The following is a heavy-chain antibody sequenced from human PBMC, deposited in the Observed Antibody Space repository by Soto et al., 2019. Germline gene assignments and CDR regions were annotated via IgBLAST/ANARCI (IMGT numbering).Heavy chain of an antibody. Sequence: XESLKISCKGSVYSFTFYWIGWVRQMPGKGLEWMGIIYPGDSDTRYSPSFQGQVTISADKSITTAYLQWSSLKASDTAMYYCARSPTQRLLHPGYFDYWGQGALVTVSS. CDR3: ARSPTQRLLHPGYFDY. CDR1: VYSFTFYW. V-gene: IGHV5-51*01. J-gene: IGHJ4*02. CDR2: IYPGDSDT. D-gene: IGHD3-3*01.